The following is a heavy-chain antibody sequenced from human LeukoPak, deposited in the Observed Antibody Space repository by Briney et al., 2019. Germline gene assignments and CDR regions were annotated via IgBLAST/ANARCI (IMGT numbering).Heavy chain of an antibody. CDR3: AKDQTYDFWSGSPVWFDP. V-gene: IGHV3-23*01. D-gene: IGHD3-3*01. Sequence: GASLRLSCAASGFTFSCYAMSWVRQAPGKGLEWVSAISGSGGSTYYAGSVKGRFTISRDNSKNTLYLQMNSLRAEDTAVYYCAKDQTYDFWSGSPVWFDPWGQGTLVTVSS. J-gene: IGHJ5*02. CDR2: ISGSGGST. CDR1: GFTFSCYA.